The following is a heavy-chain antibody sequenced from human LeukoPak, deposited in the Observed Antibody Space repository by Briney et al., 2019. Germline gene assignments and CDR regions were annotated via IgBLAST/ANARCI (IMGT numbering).Heavy chain of an antibody. D-gene: IGHD3-9*01. Sequence: PGGSLRLSCAASGFTFSSYSMNWVRQAPGKGLEWVSYISSSSSTIHYADSVKGRFTISRDNAKNSLYLQMNSLRADDTAVYYCATYDILTGYFDYWGQGTLVTVSS. CDR1: GFTFSSYS. CDR2: ISSSSSTI. V-gene: IGHV3-48*04. J-gene: IGHJ4*02. CDR3: ATYDILTGYFDY.